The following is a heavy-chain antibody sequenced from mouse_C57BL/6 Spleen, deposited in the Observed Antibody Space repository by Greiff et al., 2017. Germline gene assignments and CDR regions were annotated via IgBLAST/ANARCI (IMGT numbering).Heavy chain of an antibody. Sequence: EVQVVESGPGLVKPSQSLSLTCSVTGYSITSGYYWNWIRQFPGNKLEWMGYISYDGSNNYNPSLKNRISITRDTSKNQFFLKLNSVTTEDTATYYCASFGYDGWYFDVWGTGTTVTVSS. V-gene: IGHV3-6*01. CDR2: ISYDGSN. D-gene: IGHD2-2*01. CDR1: GYSITSGYY. J-gene: IGHJ1*03. CDR3: ASFGYDGWYFDV.